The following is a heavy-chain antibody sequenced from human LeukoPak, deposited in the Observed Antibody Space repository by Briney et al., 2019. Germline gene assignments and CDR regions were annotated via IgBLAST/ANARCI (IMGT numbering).Heavy chain of an antibody. D-gene: IGHD1-14*01. CDR2: ISSTGSYI. J-gene: IGHJ6*03. Sequence: GGTLRLSCAASGFTFSSYGMSWVRQAPGKGLEWVSSISSTGSYIYYADSVKGRFTISRDNAKNSLYLQINSLRAEDTAVYYCARVGPWVNPDYYYYMDVWGKGTTVTVSS. CDR1: GFTFSSYG. CDR3: ARVGPWVNPDYYYYMDV. V-gene: IGHV3-21*01.